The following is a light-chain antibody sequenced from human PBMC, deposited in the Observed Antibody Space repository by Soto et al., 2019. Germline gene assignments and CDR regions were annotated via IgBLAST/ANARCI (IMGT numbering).Light chain of an antibody. CDR2: EAS. CDR3: QQYNSYSET. CDR1: QSISTW. V-gene: IGKV1-5*03. Sequence: DIQMTQSPSTLSASVVDRVXIXXRASQSISTWLAWYQQKSGKAPKLLIYEASSLGSGVPSRFSGSGSGTEFTLTISSLQPDDFATYYCQQYNSYSETFGQGTKVDI. J-gene: IGKJ1*01.